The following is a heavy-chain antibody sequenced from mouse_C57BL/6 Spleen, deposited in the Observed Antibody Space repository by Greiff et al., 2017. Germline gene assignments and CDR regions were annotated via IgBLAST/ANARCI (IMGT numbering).Heavy chain of an antibody. V-gene: IGHV1-64*01. J-gene: IGHJ1*03. CDR1: GYTFTSYW. CDR2: IHPNSCST. Sequence: VQLQQPGAELVKPGASVKLSCKASGYTFTSYWMHWVKQRPGQGLEWIGMIHPNSCSTNYNEKFKSKATLTVDKSSSTAYMQLSSLTSEDSAVYYCARGPSYYGSSLSYWYFDVWGTGTTVTVSS. D-gene: IGHD1-1*01. CDR3: ARGPSYYGSSLSYWYFDV.